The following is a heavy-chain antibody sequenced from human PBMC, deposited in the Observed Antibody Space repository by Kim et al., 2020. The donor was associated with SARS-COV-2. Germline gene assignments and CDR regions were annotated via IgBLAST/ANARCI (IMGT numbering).Heavy chain of an antibody. V-gene: IGHV3-15*01. Sequence: AAPVKGRFTISRDDSKNTLYLQMNSLKTEDTAVYYCTTTQYYYSTSPFDPWGQGTLVTVSS. J-gene: IGHJ5*02. D-gene: IGHD3-10*01. CDR3: TTTQYYYSTSPFDP.